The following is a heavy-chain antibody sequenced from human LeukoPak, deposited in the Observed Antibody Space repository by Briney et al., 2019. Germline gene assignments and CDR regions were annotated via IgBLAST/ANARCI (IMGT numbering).Heavy chain of an antibody. V-gene: IGHV3-53*01. CDR1: GFTFSSYS. Sequence: GSLRLSCAASGFTFSSYSMNWVRQAPGKGLEWVSAIYSGIGTNYADSVKGRFTISRDNSRNTLYLQMNSLRAEDTAVYYCVRAENGMDVWGRGTAVTVS. J-gene: IGHJ6*02. CDR3: VRAENGMDV. CDR2: IYSGIGT.